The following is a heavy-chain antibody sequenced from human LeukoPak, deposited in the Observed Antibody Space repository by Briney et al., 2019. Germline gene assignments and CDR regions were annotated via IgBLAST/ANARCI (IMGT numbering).Heavy chain of an antibody. V-gene: IGHV4-34*01. D-gene: IGHD3-10*01. CDR1: GGSFSGYY. Sequence: SETLSLTCAVYGGSFSGYYWSWIRQPPGKGLEWIGEINHSGSTNYNPSLKSRVTISVDTSKNQLSLKLSSVTAADTAVYYCARSTMVRGVYFDYWGQGTLVTVSS. CDR3: ARSTMVRGVYFDY. CDR2: INHSGST. J-gene: IGHJ4*02.